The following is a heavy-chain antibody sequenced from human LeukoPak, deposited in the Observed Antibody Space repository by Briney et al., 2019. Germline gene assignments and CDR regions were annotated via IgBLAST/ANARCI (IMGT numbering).Heavy chain of an antibody. Sequence: PGRSLRLSCAASGFTFSSYGMHWVRQAPGKGLEWVALIWYDGGNKYFADSVKGRFTISRDNSQNTLYLQMNSLRAEDTAVYYCAREYYYDISGYFLDYWGQGILVTVSS. V-gene: IGHV3-33*01. CDR1: GFTFSSYG. CDR2: IWYDGGNK. D-gene: IGHD3-22*01. CDR3: AREYYYDISGYFLDY. J-gene: IGHJ4*02.